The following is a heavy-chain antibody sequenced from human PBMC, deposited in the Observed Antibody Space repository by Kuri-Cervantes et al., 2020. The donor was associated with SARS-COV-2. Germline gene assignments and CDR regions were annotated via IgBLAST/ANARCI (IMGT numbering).Heavy chain of an antibody. D-gene: IGHD4-11*01. V-gene: IGHV4-34*01. J-gene: IGHJ5*02. CDR2: INHSGST. CDR3: AREGLQGVGWFDP. CDR1: GGSFSGYY. Sequence: SETLSLTCAAYGGSFSGYYWSWIRQPPGKGLEWIGEINHSGSTNYNPSLKSRVTITVDTSKNQFSLKLSSVTAADTAVYYCAREGLQGVGWFDPWGQGTLVTVSS.